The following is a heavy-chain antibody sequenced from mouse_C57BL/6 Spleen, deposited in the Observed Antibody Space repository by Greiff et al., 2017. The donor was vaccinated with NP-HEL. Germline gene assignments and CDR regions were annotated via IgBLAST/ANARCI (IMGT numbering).Heavy chain of an antibody. CDR2: IHPNSGST. D-gene: IGHD1-1*01. V-gene: IGHV1-64*01. CDR3: APITTVVDFDY. CDR1: GYTFTSYW. J-gene: IGHJ2*01. Sequence: GEERVKPGASLKFSCKASGYTFTSYWMHWVKQRPGQGLEWIGMIHPNSGSTNYNEKFKSKATLTVDKSSSTAYMQLSSLTSEDSAVYYCAPITTVVDFDYWGQGTTLTVSS.